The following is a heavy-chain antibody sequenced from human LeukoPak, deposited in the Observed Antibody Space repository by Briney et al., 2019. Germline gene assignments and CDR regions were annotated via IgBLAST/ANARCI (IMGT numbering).Heavy chain of an antibody. Sequence: GGTLRLSCAASEFTFSNYGMSWVRQAPGKGLEWVSAISGSGGSTYYADSVKGRFTISRDNSKNTLYLQMNSLRAEDTAVYYCAKDRLYSSGWYGEFDYWGQGTLVTVSS. CDR1: EFTFSNYG. J-gene: IGHJ4*02. CDR3: AKDRLYSSGWYGEFDY. D-gene: IGHD6-19*01. CDR2: ISGSGGST. V-gene: IGHV3-23*01.